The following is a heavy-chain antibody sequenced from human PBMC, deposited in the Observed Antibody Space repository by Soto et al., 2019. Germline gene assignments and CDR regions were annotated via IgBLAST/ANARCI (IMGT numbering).Heavy chain of an antibody. CDR1: GYTFTSYY. D-gene: IGHD3-22*01. Sequence: ASVKVCCKASGYTFTSYYMHWGRQAPGQGLEWMGIINPSGGSTSYAQKFQGRVTMTRDTSTSTVYMELSSLRSEDTAVYYCAREIYNYYDSSFAFDIRGQGTMVTVPS. V-gene: IGHV1-46*01. CDR2: INPSGGST. J-gene: IGHJ3*02. CDR3: AREIYNYYDSSFAFDI.